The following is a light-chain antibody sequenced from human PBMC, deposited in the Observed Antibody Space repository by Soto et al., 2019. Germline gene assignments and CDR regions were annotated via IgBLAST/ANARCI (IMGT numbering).Light chain of an antibody. V-gene: IGLV2-8*01. CDR3: SSYAGSNTVYV. CDR1: SRDVGAYNS. CDR2: EVS. Sequence: QSVLTQPPSASGSPGQSVTISCAGTSRDVGAYNSVSWYQQHPGKAPELMIYEVSKRPSGVPDRFSGSKSGNTASLTVSGLQAEDEADYYCSSYAGSNTVYVFGTGTKVTVL. J-gene: IGLJ1*01.